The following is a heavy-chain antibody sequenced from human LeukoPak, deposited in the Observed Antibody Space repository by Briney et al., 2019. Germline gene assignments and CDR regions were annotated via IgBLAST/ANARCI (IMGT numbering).Heavy chain of an antibody. V-gene: IGHV3-30*04. Sequence: GGSLRLSCAASGFTFSSYAMHWVRQAPGKGLEWVAVISYDGSNKYYADSVKGRFTISRDNSKNTLYLQMNSLRAEDTAVYYCAKKGLTGYYPDYWGQGTLVTVSS. CDR1: GFTFSSYA. CDR2: ISYDGSNK. CDR3: AKKGLTGYYPDY. D-gene: IGHD3-9*01. J-gene: IGHJ4*02.